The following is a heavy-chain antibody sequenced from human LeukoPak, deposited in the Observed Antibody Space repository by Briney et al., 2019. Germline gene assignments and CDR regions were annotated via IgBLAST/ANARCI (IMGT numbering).Heavy chain of an antibody. CDR2: ISWNSGSI. CDR1: GFTFDDYA. D-gene: IGHD4-17*01. CDR3: AKNNATVRYFQH. V-gene: IGHV3-9*01. J-gene: IGHJ1*01. Sequence: GGSLRLSCAASGFTFDDYAMHWVRQAPGKGLEWVSGISWNSGSIGYADSVKGRFTISRDNAKNSLYLQMNSLRAEDTALYYCAKNNATVRYFQHWGQGTLVTVSS.